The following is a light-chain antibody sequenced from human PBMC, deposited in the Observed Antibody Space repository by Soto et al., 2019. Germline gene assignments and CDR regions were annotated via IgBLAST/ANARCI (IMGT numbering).Light chain of an antibody. CDR2: AAS. J-gene: IGKJ1*01. CDR1: QSVSSN. V-gene: IGKV3-15*01. Sequence: EIVMTHSPATLSVSPGERATLSCRASQSVSSNLAWYQQKPGQAPRLLIYAASTRATGIPARFSGSGYGTEFTLTISRLQSEDFAVYYCQHYNNCSPWTFGQGTKVEIK. CDR3: QHYNNCSPWT.